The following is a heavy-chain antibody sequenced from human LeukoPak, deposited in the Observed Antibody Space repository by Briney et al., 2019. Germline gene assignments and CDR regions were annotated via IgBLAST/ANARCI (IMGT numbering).Heavy chain of an antibody. CDR2: INTNTGNP. Sequence: VASVKVSCKASGYTFTSYAMNWVRQAPGQGLEWMGWINTNTGNPTYAQGFTGRFVFSLDTSVSTAYLQISSLKAEDTAVYYCARATAICSSTSCYRWQFDYWGQGTLVTVSS. V-gene: IGHV7-4-1*02. CDR1: GYTFTSYA. CDR3: ARATAICSSTSCYRWQFDY. J-gene: IGHJ4*02. D-gene: IGHD2-2*02.